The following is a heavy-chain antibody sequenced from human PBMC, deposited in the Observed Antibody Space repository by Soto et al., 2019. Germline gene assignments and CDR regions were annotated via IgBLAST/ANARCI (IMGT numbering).Heavy chain of an antibody. CDR1: KFTFSSYT. CDR3: AKDLKYYYDSSGYFDY. D-gene: IGHD3-22*01. J-gene: IGHJ4*02. Sequence: VGSLRLSCAASKFTFSSYTMHWLRQAPGKGLEWVAVISYDGSNNYYTDSVRGRFTISRDTSKNTLYLRVNSMRAEDTAVYYCAKDLKYYYDSSGYFDYWGQGTLVTVSS. V-gene: IGHV3-30-3*01. CDR2: ISYDGSNN.